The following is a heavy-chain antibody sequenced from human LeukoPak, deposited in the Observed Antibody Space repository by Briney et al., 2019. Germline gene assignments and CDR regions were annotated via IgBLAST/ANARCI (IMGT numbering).Heavy chain of an antibody. CDR3: ARTLWHSSGWDLDS. J-gene: IGHJ4*02. CDR1: EFTFSTHS. Sequence: GGSLRLSCAASEFTFSTHSMNWVRQTPGMRLEWVASISSGSRDIFYADSVKGRFTISRDNTKNSLYLRMNSLRGEDTAVYYCARTLWHSSGWDLDSWGQGTLVTVSS. CDR2: ISSGSRDI. V-gene: IGHV3-21*01. D-gene: IGHD6-19*01.